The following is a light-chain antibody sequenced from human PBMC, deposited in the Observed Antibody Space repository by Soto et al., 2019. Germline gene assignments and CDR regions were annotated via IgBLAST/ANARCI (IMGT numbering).Light chain of an antibody. CDR1: QSVSSSY. J-gene: IGKJ5*01. Sequence: EIVLTQSPGTLSLSPGERATISCRASQSVSSSYLAWYQQKPGQAPRLLIYGASSRATGIPDRFSGSGSGTDFTLTISRLEPADFAVYSCPQYGSSPPITFGQGTRLDIK. CDR2: GAS. V-gene: IGKV3-20*01. CDR3: PQYGSSPPIT.